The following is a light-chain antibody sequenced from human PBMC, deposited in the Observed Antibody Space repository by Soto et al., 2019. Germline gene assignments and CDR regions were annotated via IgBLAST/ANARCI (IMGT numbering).Light chain of an antibody. CDR3: QQRSRRPLT. CDR2: GAS. Sequence: TLSFSPGERSTLSCRASQSLSKSLVWYQQKPGQAPRLLIDGASNRATGIPARFSGSGSGTDFTLTISSLEPEDFAVYFCQQRSRRPLTFGGGNKVDIK. CDR1: QSLSKS. J-gene: IGKJ4*02. V-gene: IGKV3-11*01.